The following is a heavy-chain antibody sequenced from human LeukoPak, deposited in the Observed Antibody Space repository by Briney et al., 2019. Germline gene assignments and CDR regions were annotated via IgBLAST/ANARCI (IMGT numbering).Heavy chain of an antibody. CDR1: GFTFNDYY. Sequence: KPGGSLRLSCAASGFTFNDYYMSWIRQAPGKGLEWVSYISSSSSYTNYADSVKGRFTISRDNAKNSLYLQMNSLRAEDTAVYYCARVIGGIRYFDWYNWFDPWGQGTLVTVSS. V-gene: IGHV3-11*05. D-gene: IGHD3-9*01. J-gene: IGHJ5*02. CDR2: ISSSSSYT. CDR3: ARVIGGIRYFDWYNWFDP.